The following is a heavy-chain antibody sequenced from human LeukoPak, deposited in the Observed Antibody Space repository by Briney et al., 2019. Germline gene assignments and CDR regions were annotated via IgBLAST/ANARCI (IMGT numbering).Heavy chain of an antibody. CDR2: INHSGST. CDR3: ARAEAAVTPVTFDY. J-gene: IGHJ4*02. CDR1: GGSFSGYY. D-gene: IGHD6-13*01. Sequence: SETLSLTCAVYGGSFSGYYWSGIRQPPGKGLEWIGEINHSGSTNYNPSLKSRVTISVDTSKNQFSLKLSSVTAADTAVYYCARAEAAVTPVTFDYWGQGTLVTVSS. V-gene: IGHV4-34*01.